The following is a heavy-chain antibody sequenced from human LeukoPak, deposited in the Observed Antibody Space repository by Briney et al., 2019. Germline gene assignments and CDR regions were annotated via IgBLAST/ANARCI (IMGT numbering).Heavy chain of an antibody. J-gene: IGHJ6*04. CDR2: ISSTSSYL. CDR3: AGDGGRMDV. CDR1: GFTFKTYS. Sequence: GGSLRLSCAASGFTFKTYSMNWGPQAPGKGREWVASISSTSSYLYYTDSVKGRYTISSANARNSLRLEMNSVRAEDTAIYYCAGDGGRMDVWGKGTTVTVSS. V-gene: IGHV3-21*01.